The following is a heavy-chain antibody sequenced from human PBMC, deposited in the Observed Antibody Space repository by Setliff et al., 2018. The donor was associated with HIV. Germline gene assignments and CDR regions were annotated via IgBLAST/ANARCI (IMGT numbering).Heavy chain of an antibody. Sequence: PGESLKISCKASGFIFTYHGISWVRQAPGQGLEWMGWISAYNDTTKYAKNFQGRVTMSTDRSSTTVYMELRSLTFDDSAMYYCARDSRVEPAGPFDYWGQGTLVTVSS. CDR3: ARDSRVEPAGPFDY. J-gene: IGHJ4*02. D-gene: IGHD2-2*01. V-gene: IGHV1-18*04. CDR2: ISAYNDTT. CDR1: GFIFTYHG.